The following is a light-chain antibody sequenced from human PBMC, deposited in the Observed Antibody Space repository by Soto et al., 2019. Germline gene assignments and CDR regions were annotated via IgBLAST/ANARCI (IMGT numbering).Light chain of an antibody. J-gene: IGKJ2*01. CDR2: GAS. CDR1: QSVSSSH. Sequence: EIVLMQSPGILSLSPGERATLSCRASQSVSSSHLAWYQQKPGQAPRLLIYGASSRATDIPDRFSGSGSGTDFSLTISRLDPEDFAVYYCQQYGSSPQTFGQGTKLEIK. CDR3: QQYGSSPQT. V-gene: IGKV3-20*01.